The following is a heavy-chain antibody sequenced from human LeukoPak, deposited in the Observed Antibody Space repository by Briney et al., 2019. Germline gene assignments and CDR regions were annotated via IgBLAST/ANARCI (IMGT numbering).Heavy chain of an antibody. J-gene: IGHJ4*02. D-gene: IGHD7-27*01. V-gene: IGHV3-48*02. CDR2: ISSSSGTI. CDR1: GFSFSSYS. Sequence: PGGSLRLSCAASGFSFSSYSMNWVRQAPGKGLEWISYISSSSGTIYYADSVKGRFTISRDNAQNSLYLQMDSLRDEDTAVYYCARDRNWDFDYWGQGTLVTVSS. CDR3: ARDRNWDFDY.